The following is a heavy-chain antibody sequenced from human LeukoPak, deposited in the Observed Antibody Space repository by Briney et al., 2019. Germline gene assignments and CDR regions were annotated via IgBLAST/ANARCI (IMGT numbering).Heavy chain of an antibody. CDR1: GYTFTSYD. V-gene: IGHV1-8*01. J-gene: IGHJ6*02. Sequence: ASVKVSCKASGYTFTSYDINWVRQATGQGLEWMGWMNPNSGNTGYAQMFQGRVTMTRNTSISTAYMELSSLRSEDTAVYYCARDPRVYSSSDYYYGMDVWGQGTTVTVSS. CDR2: MNPNSGNT. CDR3: ARDPRVYSSSDYYYGMDV. D-gene: IGHD6-6*01.